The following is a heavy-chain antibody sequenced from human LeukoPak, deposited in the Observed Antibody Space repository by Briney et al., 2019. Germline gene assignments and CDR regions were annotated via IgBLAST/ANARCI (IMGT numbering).Heavy chain of an antibody. J-gene: IGHJ4*02. CDR2: IYTSGST. Sequence: PSETLSLTCTVSGGSISSYYRSWIRQPAGKGLEWIGRIYTSGSTNYNPSPKSRVTMSVDTSKNQFSLKLSSVTAADTAVYYCARDREGIAVAGTQYYFDYWGQGTLVTVSS. V-gene: IGHV4-4*07. CDR1: GGSISSYY. D-gene: IGHD6-19*01. CDR3: ARDREGIAVAGTQYYFDY.